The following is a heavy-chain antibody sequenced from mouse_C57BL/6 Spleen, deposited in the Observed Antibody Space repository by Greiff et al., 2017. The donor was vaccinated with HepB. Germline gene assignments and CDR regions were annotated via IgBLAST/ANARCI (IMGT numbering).Heavy chain of an antibody. CDR1: GFTIKNTY. V-gene: IGHV14-3*01. CDR3: AREVTTVVATYFDY. J-gene: IGHJ2*01. D-gene: IGHD1-1*01. CDR2: IDPANGNT. Sequence: VQLQQSVAELVRPGASVKLSCTASGFTIKNTYMHWVKQRPEQGLEWIGRIDPANGNTKYAPKFQGKATITADTSSNTADLQRSSLPSEDTALSYCAREVTTVVATYFDYWGQGTTLTVSS.